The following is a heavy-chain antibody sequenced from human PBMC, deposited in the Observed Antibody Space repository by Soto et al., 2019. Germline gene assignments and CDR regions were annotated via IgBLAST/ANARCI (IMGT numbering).Heavy chain of an antibody. V-gene: IGHV4-4*02. D-gene: IGHD3-16*01. CDR2: ISDRGIT. CDR1: GASITSGHW. CDR3: TRSTHAMNGGSHYMALDDDLVTGMDV. Sequence: QVQLQESGPRLVRPSGALSLTCSVSGASITSGHWRTWVRQSPGKGLAWIGEISDRGITNSNPSLKSRVSLSAAKSQNQFSLRLTSVTAADTAIYYCTRSTHAMNGGSHYMALDDDLVTGMDVWGPGTTVTVSS. J-gene: IGHJ6*02.